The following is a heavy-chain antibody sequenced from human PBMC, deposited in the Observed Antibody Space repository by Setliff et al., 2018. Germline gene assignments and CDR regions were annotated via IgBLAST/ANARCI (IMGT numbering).Heavy chain of an antibody. J-gene: IGHJ3*02. CDR1: GFSFSGSA. CDR2: IRGRTDNYAT. Sequence: GESLKLSCAASGFSFSGSAVYWVRQASVKGLEWIGRIRGRTDNYATAYAASVRGRFTISRDDSKNTAYLQMNSLKTEDTAVYYCTFARDGYDVFDIWGQGTMVTVSS. CDR3: TFARDGYDVFDI. D-gene: IGHD5-18*01. V-gene: IGHV3-73*01.